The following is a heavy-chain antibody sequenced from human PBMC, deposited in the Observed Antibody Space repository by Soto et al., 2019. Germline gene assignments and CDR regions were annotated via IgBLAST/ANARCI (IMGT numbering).Heavy chain of an antibody. Sequence: QVQLVQSGAEVKKPGSSVKVSCKASGGTFSSYAISWVRQAPGQGLEWMGGIIPNFGTANYAQKFQGRVTITADESTSTAYMELSSLRSEDTAVYYCARDLSVEWLRSHYYYYGMDVWGQGTTVTVSS. J-gene: IGHJ6*02. D-gene: IGHD5-12*01. V-gene: IGHV1-69*01. CDR1: GGTFSSYA. CDR2: IIPNFGTA. CDR3: ARDLSVEWLRSHYYYYGMDV.